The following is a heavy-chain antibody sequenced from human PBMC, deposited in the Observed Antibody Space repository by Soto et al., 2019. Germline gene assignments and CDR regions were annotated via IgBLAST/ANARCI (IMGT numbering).Heavy chain of an antibody. Sequence: ASVKVSCKASGYSFSSYAISWVRKAPGQGLEWMGWISAYNGNTNYAQKLQGRVTMTTDTSTSTAYMELRSLRSDDTAVYYCARDLRYYDSSGSLWGQGTLVTVSS. CDR2: ISAYNGNT. V-gene: IGHV1-18*01. J-gene: IGHJ4*02. CDR3: ARDLRYYDSSGSL. D-gene: IGHD3-22*01. CDR1: GYSFSSYA.